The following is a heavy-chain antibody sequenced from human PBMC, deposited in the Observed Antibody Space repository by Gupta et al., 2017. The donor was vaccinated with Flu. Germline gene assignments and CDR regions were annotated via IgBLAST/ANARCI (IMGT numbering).Heavy chain of an antibody. V-gene: IGHV3-23*01. D-gene: IGHD3-22*01. CDR2: ISGSSGTT. CDR3: AKAEVVVITYYDS. J-gene: IGHJ4*02. Sequence: FSSYGMSLVRKAPGKGLEWVAAISGSSGTTYYEDSVKGRFTIYRDNSKNKLYLQMDRLRAEETAVYYCAKAEVVVITYYDSWGQGTLVTVSS. CDR1: FSSYG.